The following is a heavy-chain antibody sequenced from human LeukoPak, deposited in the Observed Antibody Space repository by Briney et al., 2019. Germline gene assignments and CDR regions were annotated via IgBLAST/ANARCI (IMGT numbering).Heavy chain of an antibody. CDR2: ISGSGGST. CDR3: AGSPTVDAAFDI. D-gene: IGHD4-23*01. Sequence: GGSLRLSCAASGFAFSNFAMSWVRRAPGKGLEWVSSISGSGGSTYYADSVRGRFTVSRDNSRNTLALQMNSLRAEDTAVYYCAGSPTVDAAFDIWGQGTMVTVSS. V-gene: IGHV3-23*01. CDR1: GFAFSNFA. J-gene: IGHJ3*02.